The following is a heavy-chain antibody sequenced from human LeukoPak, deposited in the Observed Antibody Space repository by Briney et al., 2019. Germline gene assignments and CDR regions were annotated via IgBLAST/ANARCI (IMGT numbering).Heavy chain of an antibody. J-gene: IGHJ4*02. CDR1: GFTFSSYA. CDR2: ISGSGGST. D-gene: IGHD2-2*01. V-gene: IGHV3-23*01. CDR3: ASKGGSSASVGD. Sequence: PGGSLRLSCAASGFTFSSYAMSWVRQAPGKGLEWVSAISGSGGSTNYADSVKGRFTISRDNSKNTLYLQMNSLRAEDTAVYYCASKGGSSASVGDWGQGTLVTVSS.